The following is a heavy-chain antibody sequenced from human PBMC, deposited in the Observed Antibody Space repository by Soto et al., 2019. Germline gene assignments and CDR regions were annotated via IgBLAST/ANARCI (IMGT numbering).Heavy chain of an antibody. D-gene: IGHD1-7*01. Sequence: SETLSLTCAVYGGSFSGYYWSWIRQPPGKGLEWIGEINHSGSTTYNPSPKSRVTISVDTSKNQFSQKLSSVTAADTAVYYCARGRQNYHYFNDWGQGTLVTVSS. J-gene: IGHJ4*02. CDR3: ARGRQNYHYFND. V-gene: IGHV4-34*01. CDR2: INHSGST. CDR1: GGSFSGYY.